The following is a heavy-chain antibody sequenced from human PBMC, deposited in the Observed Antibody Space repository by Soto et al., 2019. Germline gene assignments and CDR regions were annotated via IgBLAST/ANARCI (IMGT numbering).Heavy chain of an antibody. J-gene: IGHJ6*02. CDR2: IYYSGST. D-gene: IGHD4-4*01. V-gene: IGHV4-59*02. CDR1: GGSVTSYY. CDR3: ARGTDYTQIASQNYGLDV. Sequence: PSETLALTCTVSGGSVTSYYWSWIRQPPGKGMEWIAYIYYSGSTNYNPSLKSRVTVSVDMSKNQSSLTLTSVTAADTAVYYCARGTDYTQIASQNYGLDVWGQRTTVIVSS.